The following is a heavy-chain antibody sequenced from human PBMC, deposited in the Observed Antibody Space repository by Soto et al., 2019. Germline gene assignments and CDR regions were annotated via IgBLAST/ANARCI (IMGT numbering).Heavy chain of an antibody. CDR1: GFTVSSNY. J-gene: IGHJ3*02. CDR3: ARDRKGYCGGDCYAGDAFDI. D-gene: IGHD2-21*02. V-gene: IGHV3-53*01. Sequence: EVQLVESGGGLIQPGGSLILSCAASGFTVSSNYMSWVRQAPGKGLEWVSVIYSGGSTYYADSVKGRFTISRDNSKNTLYLQMNSLRAGDTAVYYCARDRKGYCGGDCYAGDAFDIWGQGTMVTVSS. CDR2: IYSGGST.